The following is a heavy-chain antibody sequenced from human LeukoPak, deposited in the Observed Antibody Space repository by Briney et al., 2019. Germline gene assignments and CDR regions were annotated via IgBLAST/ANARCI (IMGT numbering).Heavy chain of an antibody. Sequence: SEPLSLTCTLSGGSISSYYWSWIRQPPGKGLEWIGNIYDSGSTNYNPSLKSRLTISVDTSKNQCSLKLSSVTAADTAVYYCARQSISGSSLSYFDYWGQGTLVNVSS. CDR2: IYDSGST. CDR3: ARQSISGSSLSYFDY. CDR1: GGSISSYY. V-gene: IGHV4-59*01. J-gene: IGHJ4*02. D-gene: IGHD3-22*01.